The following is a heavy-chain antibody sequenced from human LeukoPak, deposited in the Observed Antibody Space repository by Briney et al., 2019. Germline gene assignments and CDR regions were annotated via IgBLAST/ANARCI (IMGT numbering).Heavy chain of an antibody. CDR2: ISYDGSNK. Sequence: GGSLRLSCAASGFTFSSYAMHWVRQAPGKGLEWVAVISYDGSNKYYADSVKGRFTISRDNSKNTLYLQMNSLETEDTAVYYCITLLLGEWTWGQGTLVTVSS. D-gene: IGHD3-22*01. J-gene: IGHJ4*02. V-gene: IGHV3-30*04. CDR3: ITLLLGEWT. CDR1: GFTFSSYA.